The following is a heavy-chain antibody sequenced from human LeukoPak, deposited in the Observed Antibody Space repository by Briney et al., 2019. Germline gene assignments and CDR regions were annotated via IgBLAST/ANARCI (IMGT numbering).Heavy chain of an antibody. CDR2: ISAHNYNT. D-gene: IGHD3-10*01. CDR3: ARVADYGSGSHLFDY. Sequence: GASVKVSCKASGYTFLNYDFTWVRQAPGQGLERMGWISAHNYNTKYAQRFQGRVTMTADTSTTTAYMELRSLRSDDTAVYYCARVADYGSGSHLFDYWGQGTLVAVSS. CDR1: GYTFLNYD. V-gene: IGHV1-18*01. J-gene: IGHJ4*02.